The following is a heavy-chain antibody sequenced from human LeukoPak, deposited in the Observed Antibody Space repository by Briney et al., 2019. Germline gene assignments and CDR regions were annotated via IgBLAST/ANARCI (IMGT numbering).Heavy chain of an antibody. CDR1: GFTFSSYA. Sequence: GGSLRLSCAASGFTFSSYAMHWVRQAPGKGLEWVAVISYDGSNKYYADSVKGRFTISRDNSKNTLYLQMNSLRAEDTAVYYCARDQNYYGSGSYPPLFDYWGQGTLVTVSS. V-gene: IGHV3-30-3*01. D-gene: IGHD3-10*01. CDR2: ISYDGSNK. CDR3: ARDQNYYGSGSYPPLFDY. J-gene: IGHJ4*02.